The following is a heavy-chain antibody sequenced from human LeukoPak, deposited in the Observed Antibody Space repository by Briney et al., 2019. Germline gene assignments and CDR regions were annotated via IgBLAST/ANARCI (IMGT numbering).Heavy chain of an antibody. Sequence: GGSLRLSCAASGFTFSSYSMNWVRQAPGKGLEWVSSISSSCSYIYYADSVKGRFTISRDNAKNSLYLQMNSLRAEDTAVYYCARNPYSSGWYYFDYWGQGTLVTVSS. J-gene: IGHJ4*02. CDR3: ARNPYSSGWYYFDY. V-gene: IGHV3-21*01. CDR1: GFTFSSYS. CDR2: ISSSCSYI. D-gene: IGHD6-19*01.